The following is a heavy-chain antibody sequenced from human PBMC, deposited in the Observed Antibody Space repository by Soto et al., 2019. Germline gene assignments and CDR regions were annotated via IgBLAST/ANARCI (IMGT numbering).Heavy chain of an antibody. Sequence: QEQLVQSGAEVKKPGASVKVSCKTSGYTFTDYDINWVRQATGQGLEWIGWMNPNSGETGYAQKFQGRVTMTRSTSLSTAYLELSSLRSEDTAVYYCARVPVAARPRWYNWFDPWGQGTLVTVSS. V-gene: IGHV1-8*01. CDR1: GYTFTDYD. J-gene: IGHJ5*02. CDR3: ARVPVAARPRWYNWFDP. CDR2: MNPNSGET. D-gene: IGHD6-19*01.